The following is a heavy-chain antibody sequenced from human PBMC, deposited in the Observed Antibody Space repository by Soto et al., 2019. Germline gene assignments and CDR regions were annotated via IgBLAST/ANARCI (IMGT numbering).Heavy chain of an antibody. CDR3: KRKNSGSSVPHYYFVMDV. V-gene: IGHV3-11*01. CDR1: GFTFGDYY. CDR2: ISGSGDTI. Sequence: GGSLRLSCAASGFTFGDYYLTWIRQAPGKGLEWVSYISGSGDTIHSLGSVRGRFTIYRAYAKRSLFLQMNGLRAEHTAVYDCKRKNSGSSVPHYYFVMDVWGRETAVTVSS. D-gene: IGHD3-3*01. J-gene: IGHJ6*02.